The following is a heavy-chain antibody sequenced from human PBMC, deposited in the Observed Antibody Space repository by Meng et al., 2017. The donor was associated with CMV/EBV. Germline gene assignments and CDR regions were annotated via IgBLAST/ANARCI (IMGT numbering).Heavy chain of an antibody. J-gene: IGHJ6*02. Sequence: SVKVSCKASGGTFSSYAISWVRQAPGQGLEWMGGIIPIFGTANCAQKFQGRVTITTDESTSTAYMELSSLRSEDTAVYYCARDSSYDFWSGQAYYYYGMDVWGQGTTVTVSS. V-gene: IGHV1-69*05. CDR3: ARDSSYDFWSGQAYYYYGMDV. CDR1: GGTFSSYA. D-gene: IGHD3-3*01. CDR2: IIPIFGTA.